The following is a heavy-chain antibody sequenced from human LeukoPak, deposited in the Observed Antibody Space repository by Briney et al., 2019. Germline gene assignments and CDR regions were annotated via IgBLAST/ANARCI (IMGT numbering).Heavy chain of an antibody. CDR1: GGSISSSGYY. CDR3: ARHRGRYYDSGSYYYFDY. V-gene: IGHV4-39*02. D-gene: IGHD3-10*01. CDR2: VYYTGST. Sequence: SETLSLTCTVSGGSISSSGYYWGWIRQPPGKGLEWVGSVYYTGSTFYNPSLKSRVTTSVDTSENHFSLDLSSVTAADTAVYYCARHRGRYYDSGSYYYFDYWGQGTLVTVSS. J-gene: IGHJ4*02.